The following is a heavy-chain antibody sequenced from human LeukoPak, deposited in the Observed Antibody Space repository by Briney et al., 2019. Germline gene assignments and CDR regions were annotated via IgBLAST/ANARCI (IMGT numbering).Heavy chain of an antibody. CDR1: GYTFTGYY. D-gene: IGHD3-10*01. CDR3: ARDYGSGSYPTYYFDY. V-gene: IGHV1-2*02. CDR2: INPNSGGT. Sequence: ASVKVSCKASGYTFTGYYMHWVRQAPGQGLEWMGWINPNSGGTNYAQKFQGRVTMTRDTSISTAYMELSRLRSDDTAVYYCARDYGSGSYPTYYFDYWGQGTLVTVSS. J-gene: IGHJ4*02.